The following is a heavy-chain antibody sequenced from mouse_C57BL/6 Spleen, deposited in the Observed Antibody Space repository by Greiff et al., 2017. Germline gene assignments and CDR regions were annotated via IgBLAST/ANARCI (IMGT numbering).Heavy chain of an antibody. J-gene: IGHJ3*01. V-gene: IGHV1-64*01. CDR1: GYTFTSYW. Sequence: QVQLQQPGAELVKPGASVKLSCKASGYTFTSYWMHWVKQRPGQGLEWIGMIHPNSGSTNYNEKFKSKATLTVDKSSSTAYMQLSSLTSADSAVYYCARGGDSGFAYWGQGTLVTVSA. CDR2: IHPNSGST. CDR3: ARGGDSGFAY.